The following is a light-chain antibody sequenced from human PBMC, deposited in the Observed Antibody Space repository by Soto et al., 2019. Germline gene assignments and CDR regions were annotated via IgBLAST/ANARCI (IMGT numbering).Light chain of an antibody. Sequence: DIQMTQSPSTLSASLGETVTITCRASQRINSWLAWYRQKPGQAPRLLIYKASILESGVPSRFSGRGAGTEFTLTISNVQPDDFATYYCQHYDSYTQSAFGQGTRLEIQ. CDR3: QHYDSYTQSA. J-gene: IGKJ5*01. CDR1: QRINSW. CDR2: KAS. V-gene: IGKV1-5*03.